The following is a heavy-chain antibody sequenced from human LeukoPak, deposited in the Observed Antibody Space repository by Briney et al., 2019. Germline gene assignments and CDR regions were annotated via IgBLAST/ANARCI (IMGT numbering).Heavy chain of an antibody. V-gene: IGHV1-8*01. CDR3: ARMDYLQVADGNWFDP. J-gene: IGHJ5*02. CDR2: MNPNSGNT. Sequence: ASVKVSCKASGYTFTSYDINRVRQATGQGLEWMGWMNPNSGNTGYAQKFQGRVTMTRDTSIDTAYMELGSLTSEDTAVYYCARMDYLQVADGNWFDPWGQGTLVTVSS. D-gene: IGHD2-15*01. CDR1: GYTFTSYD.